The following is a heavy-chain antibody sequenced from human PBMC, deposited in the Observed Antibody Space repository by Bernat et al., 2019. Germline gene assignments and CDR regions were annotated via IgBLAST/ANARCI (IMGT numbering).Heavy chain of an antibody. J-gene: IGHJ3*02. D-gene: IGHD4-17*01. Sequence: QVQLQESGPGLVKPSETLSLTCTVSGGSISSYYWSWIRQPPGKGLERIGYIYYSGSTNYNPSLKSRVTIPVDTSKNQFSLKLSSVTAADTAVYYCASDYGDYEGDAFDIWGQGTMVTVSS. CDR1: GGSISSYY. CDR3: ASDYGDYEGDAFDI. CDR2: IYYSGST. V-gene: IGHV4-59*08.